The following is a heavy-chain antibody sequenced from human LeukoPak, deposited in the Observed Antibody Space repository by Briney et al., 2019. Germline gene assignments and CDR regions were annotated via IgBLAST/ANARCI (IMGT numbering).Heavy chain of an antibody. CDR2: INPNSGGT. V-gene: IGHV1-2*02. D-gene: IGHD5-18*01. CDR1: GYTFTRYY. J-gene: IGHJ6*02. Sequence: GASVKVSCKASGYTFTRYYMHWVRQAPGQGLEWMGWINPNSGGTNYAQKFQGRVTMTRDTSISTAYMELSRLRSDDTAVYYCARDHIQLWDYYYYGMDVWGQGTTVTVSS. CDR3: ARDHIQLWDYYYYGMDV.